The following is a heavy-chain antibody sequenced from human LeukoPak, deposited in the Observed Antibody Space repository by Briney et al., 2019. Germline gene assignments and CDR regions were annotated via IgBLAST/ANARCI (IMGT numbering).Heavy chain of an antibody. CDR2: INWDGGVT. Sequence: GGSLRLSCAASGFTFPDYAMHWVRQAPGKGLEWVSLINWDGGVTYYADSVKGRFTISRDNSKKSLYLQMHSLRTEDTALYYCARDRPRALPAAIRRGDYGMDVWGQGTTVTVSS. J-gene: IGHJ6*02. D-gene: IGHD2-2*01. CDR3: ARDRPRALPAAIRRGDYGMDV. CDR1: GFTFPDYA. V-gene: IGHV3-43*01.